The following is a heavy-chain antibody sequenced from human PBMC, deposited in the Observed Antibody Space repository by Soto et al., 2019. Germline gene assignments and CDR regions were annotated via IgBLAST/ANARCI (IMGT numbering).Heavy chain of an antibody. D-gene: IGHD3-22*01. CDR2: IIPIFGTA. CDR1: GGTFISYA. CDR3: ASAYYYDSSHNYFDY. J-gene: IGHJ4*02. Sequence: SVKVSCEASGGTFISYAFSWVRQAPGQGFEWMGGIIPIFGTANYAQWFQGRVTITAYKSMSTAYMELRSLRSEDTAGYYCASAYYYDSSHNYFDYWRQGTLVTVSS. V-gene: IGHV1-69*06.